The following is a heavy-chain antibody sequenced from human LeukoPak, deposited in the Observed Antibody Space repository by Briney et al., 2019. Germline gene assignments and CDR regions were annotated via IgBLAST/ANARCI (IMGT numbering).Heavy chain of an antibody. CDR3: AKDLIAVAGNPYYFDY. D-gene: IGHD6-19*01. Sequence: SETLSLTCTVSGGSISSYYWSWIRQPPGKGLEWIGYIYYSGSTNYNPSLKSRVTISVDTSKNQFSLKLSSVTAVDTAVYYCAKDLIAVAGNPYYFDYWGQGTLVTVSS. CDR2: IYYSGST. V-gene: IGHV4-59*12. J-gene: IGHJ4*02. CDR1: GGSISSYY.